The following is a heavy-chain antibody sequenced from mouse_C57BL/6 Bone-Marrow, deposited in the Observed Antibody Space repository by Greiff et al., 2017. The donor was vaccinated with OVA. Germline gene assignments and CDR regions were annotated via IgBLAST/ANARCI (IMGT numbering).Heavy chain of an antibody. CDR1: GYTFTSYW. CDR3: ARRGLKGYYFDY. CDR2: IYPSDSAT. Sequence: QVQLQQPGAELVRPGSSVKLSCKASGYTFTSYWMDWVKQRPGQGLEWIGNIYPSDSATHYNQKFKDKATLTVDKSSSTAYMQLSSLTSEDSAVYYCARRGLKGYYFDYWGQGTTLTVSS. J-gene: IGHJ2*01. V-gene: IGHV1-61*01. D-gene: IGHD1-3*01.